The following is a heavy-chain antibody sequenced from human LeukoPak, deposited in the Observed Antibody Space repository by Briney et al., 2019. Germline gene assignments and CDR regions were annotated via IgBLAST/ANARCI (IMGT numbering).Heavy chain of an antibody. D-gene: IGHD6-13*01. V-gene: IGHV4-39*07. Sequence: PSETLSLTCSVSGVSISSTTLYWGWIRQPPGKGLEWIGSINYSGGTSYDPSLKSRLTISRDTTKNQFSLKLSSVTAADTAVYYCARERVRYSSSRYEIDYWGQGTLVTVSP. CDR1: GVSISSTTLY. CDR3: ARERVRYSSSRYEIDY. J-gene: IGHJ4*02. CDR2: INYSGGT.